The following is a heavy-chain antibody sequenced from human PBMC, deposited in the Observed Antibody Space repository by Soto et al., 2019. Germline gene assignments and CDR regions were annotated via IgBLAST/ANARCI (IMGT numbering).Heavy chain of an antibody. CDR2: IYYSGST. J-gene: IGHJ5*02. Sequence: SETLSLTCTVSGGSISSYYWSWIRQPPGKGLEWIGYIYYSGSTNYNPSLKSRVTISVDTSKNQFSLKLSSVTAADTAVYYCARRESYYYGSGSPSPSCNWFDPWGQGTLVTVSS. D-gene: IGHD3-10*01. V-gene: IGHV4-59*01. CDR1: GGSISSYY. CDR3: ARRESYYYGSGSPSPSCNWFDP.